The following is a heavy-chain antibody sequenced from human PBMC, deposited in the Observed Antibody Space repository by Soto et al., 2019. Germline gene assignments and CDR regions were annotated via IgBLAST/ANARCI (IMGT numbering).Heavy chain of an antibody. J-gene: IGHJ6*02. D-gene: IGHD4-17*01. Sequence: GGSLRLSCSASGFTFSSYAMSWVRQAPGKGLEWVSAISGSGGSTYYADSVKGRFTISRDNSKNTLYLQMNSLRAEDTAVYYCARPIPQLDYGDYEPNYYYGMDVWGQGTTVTVSS. CDR2: ISGSGGST. CDR1: GFTFSSYA. CDR3: ARPIPQLDYGDYEPNYYYGMDV. V-gene: IGHV3-23*01.